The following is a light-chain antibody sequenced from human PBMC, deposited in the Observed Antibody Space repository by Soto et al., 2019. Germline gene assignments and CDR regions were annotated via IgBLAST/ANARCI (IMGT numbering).Light chain of an antibody. V-gene: IGKV3-20*01. CDR1: QSVSTTY. CDR3: QQYGNSPPYS. J-gene: IGKJ2*03. Sequence: EIVLTQSTGSLSLSQGEGATLSCRASQSVSTTYLAWYQLKPGQAPRLVIYATSSRAAGIPDRFRGSVSGTEFTLIISSLEPEDVGVYFCQQYGNSPPYSFGQGTKLEIK. CDR2: ATS.